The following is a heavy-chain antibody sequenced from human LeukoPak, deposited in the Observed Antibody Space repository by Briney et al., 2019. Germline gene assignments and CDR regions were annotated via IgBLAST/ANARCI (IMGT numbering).Heavy chain of an antibody. Sequence: ASVTVSCKASGDTFTEYAMHWVRQAPGQRLEWMGWINAGNGATKYSQKFQGRFTITRDTSASTAYMALSSLTSEDTTIYYCARGRWSSSGWYYFDYWGQGIQVTVSS. D-gene: IGHD6-19*01. CDR3: ARGRWSSSGWYYFDY. V-gene: IGHV1-3*01. CDR1: GDTFTEYA. CDR2: INAGNGAT. J-gene: IGHJ4*02.